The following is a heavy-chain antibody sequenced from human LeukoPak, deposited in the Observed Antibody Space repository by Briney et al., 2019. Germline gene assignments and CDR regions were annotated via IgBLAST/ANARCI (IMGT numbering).Heavy chain of an antibody. CDR3: ARAPLIAAAGTFNYYYGMDV. CDR2: IYYSGST. V-gene: IGHV4-31*03. Sequence: SETLSLTCTVSGGSISSGGYYWSWIRQHPGKGLEWIGYIYYSGSTYYNPSLKSRVTISVDTSKNQFSLKLSSVTAADTAVYYCARAPLIAAAGTFNYYYGMDVWGQWTTVTVSS. CDR1: GGSISSGGYY. J-gene: IGHJ6*02. D-gene: IGHD6-13*01.